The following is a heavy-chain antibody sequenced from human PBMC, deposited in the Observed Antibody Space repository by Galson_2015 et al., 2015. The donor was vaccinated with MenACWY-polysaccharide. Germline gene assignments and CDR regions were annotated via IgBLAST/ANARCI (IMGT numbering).Heavy chain of an antibody. Sequence: SLRLSCAASGFTFSSYSMNWVRQAPGKGLEWVSSISSSSSYIYYADSVKGRFTISRDNAKNSLYLQMNSLRAEDTAVYYCARVEGWGYCGGDCYPHTVGYWGQGTLVTVSS. CDR2: ISSSSSYI. J-gene: IGHJ4*02. D-gene: IGHD2-21*01. CDR3: ARVEGWGYCGGDCYPHTVGY. V-gene: IGHV3-21*01. CDR1: GFTFSSYS.